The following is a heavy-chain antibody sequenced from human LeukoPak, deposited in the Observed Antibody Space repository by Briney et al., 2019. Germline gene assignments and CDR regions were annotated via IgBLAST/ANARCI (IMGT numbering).Heavy chain of an antibody. CDR1: GGSISSGGYS. Sequence: ASETLSLTCAVSGGSISSGGYSWSWIRQPPGKGLEWIGYIYHSGSTYYNPSLKSRVTISVDRSKNQFSLKLSSVTAADTAVYYCARAPYGGHYYFDYWGQGTLVTVSS. J-gene: IGHJ4*02. V-gene: IGHV4-30-2*01. CDR3: ARAPYGGHYYFDY. CDR2: IYHSGST. D-gene: IGHD4-17*01.